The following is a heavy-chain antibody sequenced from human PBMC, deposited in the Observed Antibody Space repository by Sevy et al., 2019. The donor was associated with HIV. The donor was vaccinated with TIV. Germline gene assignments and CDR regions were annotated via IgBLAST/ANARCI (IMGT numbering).Heavy chain of an antibody. J-gene: IGHJ6*02. CDR2: ISGNDDTI. CDR3: ARDHVKDGDLGDYYYYAMDV. V-gene: IGHV3-11*01. CDR1: GFILSDYY. D-gene: IGHD4-17*01. Sequence: GGSLRLSYAASGFILSDYYMTWVRQAPGKGLEWVSYISGNDDTIYYADSVKGRFTISRDNTKNSLYLQMNSLRAEDTAVYYCARDHVKDGDLGDYYYYAMDVWGQGTTVTVSS.